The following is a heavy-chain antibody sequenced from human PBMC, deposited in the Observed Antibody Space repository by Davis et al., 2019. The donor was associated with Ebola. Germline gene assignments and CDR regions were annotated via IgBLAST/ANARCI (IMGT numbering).Heavy chain of an antibody. CDR2: IYYSGST. J-gene: IGHJ4*02. Sequence: SETLSLTCTVSGGSISSGGYYWNWIRQHPGKGLEWFGYIYYSGSTYYNPSLKSRVTISVDKSKNQFSLKLSSVTAADTAVYYCARDRLLFDYWGQGTLVTVSS. CDR1: GGSISSGGYY. CDR3: ARDRLLFDY. V-gene: IGHV4-31*03. D-gene: IGHD2-15*01.